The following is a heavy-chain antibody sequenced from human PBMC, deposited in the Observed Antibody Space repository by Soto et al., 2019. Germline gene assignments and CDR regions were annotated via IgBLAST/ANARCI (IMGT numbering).Heavy chain of an antibody. CDR2: ISGYNGDT. D-gene: IGHD6-25*01. CDR1: GYTFTRYG. J-gene: IGHJ6*02. Sequence: ASVKVSCKASGYTFTRYGISWVRQAPGQGLEWMGWISGYNGDTNYAQKFQGRVTMTIDTSTSTAYMELRSLTSDDTAVYYCSRDTAALDVWGQGTTVTVSS. V-gene: IGHV1-18*01. CDR3: SRDTAALDV.